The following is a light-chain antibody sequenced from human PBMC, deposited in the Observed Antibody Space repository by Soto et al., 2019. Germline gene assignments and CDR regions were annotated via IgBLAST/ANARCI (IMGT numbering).Light chain of an antibody. Sequence: QSALTQPRSVSGSPGQSVTISCTGTSSDVGGYNYVSWYQHHPGKAPKLMIYDVTKRPSGVPDRFSGSKSGNTASLTISGLQAEDEADYYCCSYVGCYTHVFGTGTKLTVL. CDR1: SSDVGGYNY. CDR3: CSYVGCYTHV. CDR2: DVT. J-gene: IGLJ1*01. V-gene: IGLV2-11*01.